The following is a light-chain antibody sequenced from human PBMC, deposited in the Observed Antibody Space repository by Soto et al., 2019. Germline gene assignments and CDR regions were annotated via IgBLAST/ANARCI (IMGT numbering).Light chain of an antibody. CDR3: TSYTSSSTYV. CDR2: DVS. CDR1: SSDVGGYNY. Sequence: VLTQPASVSGSPGQSIAISCTGTSSDVGGYNYVSWYQQHPGKAPKLMIYDVSNRPSGVSDRFSGSKSGNTASLTISGLQAEDEADYYCTSYTSSSTYVFGTGTRSPS. J-gene: IGLJ1*01. V-gene: IGLV2-14*01.